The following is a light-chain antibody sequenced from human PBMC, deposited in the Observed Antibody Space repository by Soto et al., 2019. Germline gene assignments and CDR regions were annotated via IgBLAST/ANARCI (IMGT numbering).Light chain of an antibody. CDR3: QQYDSSLFT. Sequence: ENVLTQSPGTLSLSPGERATLSCRASQSVSSSYLAWYQQKPGQTPRLLIYGASTRATGIPDRFSGSGSGTDFTLTISRLEPEDFAVYYCQQYDSSLFTFGPGTTVDLK. J-gene: IGKJ3*01. V-gene: IGKV3-20*01. CDR1: QSVSSSY. CDR2: GAS.